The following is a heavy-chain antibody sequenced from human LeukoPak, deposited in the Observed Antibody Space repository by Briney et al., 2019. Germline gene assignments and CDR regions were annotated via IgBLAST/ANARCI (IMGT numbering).Heavy chain of an antibody. V-gene: IGHV3-23*01. CDR3: AKADGAATSWFFDY. Sequence: PGGSLRLSCAASGFAFNNYAMCWVRQAPGKGLELVSAITDSGGDTNSADSVKGRFTISRDNSKNTLYLQMNSLRAEDTAIYYCAKADGAATSWFFDYWGQGTLVTVSS. CDR1: GFAFNNYA. J-gene: IGHJ4*02. D-gene: IGHD3-9*01. CDR2: ITDSGGDT.